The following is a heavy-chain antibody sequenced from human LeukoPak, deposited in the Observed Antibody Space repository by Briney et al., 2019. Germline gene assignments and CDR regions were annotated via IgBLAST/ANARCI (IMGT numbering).Heavy chain of an antibody. D-gene: IGHD1-26*01. CDR2: ITSGSDTI. CDR1: GFIFSSYS. J-gene: IGHJ4*02. Sequence: GGSLRLSCAASGFIFSSYSMNWVRQAPGRGLEWVSYITSGSDTIFYADSVKGRFTISRDNARNSLYLQMNSVGVEDTAVYYCVRRPVGAHPFDYWGQGTLVTVS. V-gene: IGHV3-48*01. CDR3: VRRPVGAHPFDY.